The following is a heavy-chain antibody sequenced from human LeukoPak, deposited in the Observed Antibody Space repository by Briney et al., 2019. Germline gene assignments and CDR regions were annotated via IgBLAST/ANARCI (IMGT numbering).Heavy chain of an antibody. CDR2: INHSGST. J-gene: IGHJ4*02. CDR1: GGSFSGYY. V-gene: IGHV4-34*01. D-gene: IGHD3-16*02. Sequence: SETLSLTCAVYGGSFSGYYWSWIRQPPGKGLEWIGEINHSGSTNYNPSLKSRVTISVDTSKNQFSLKLSSVTAADTAVYYCARHKKYYDYVWGSYRNTALGYWGQGTLVTVSS. CDR3: ARHKKYYDYVWGSYRNTALGY.